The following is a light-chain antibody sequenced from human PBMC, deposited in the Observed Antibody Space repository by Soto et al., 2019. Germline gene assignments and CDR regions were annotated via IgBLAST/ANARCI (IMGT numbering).Light chain of an antibody. J-gene: IGLJ3*02. Sequence: QSVLTQPPSASGTPGQRVTISCSGSSSNIGSNYVYWYQQLPGTAPRLLIYRNNEWPSGVPDRFSGSKSGTSASLAISGLRSEDEVEYYSRASDDNLSGRVSGEGTKLT. V-gene: IGLV1-47*01. CDR1: SSNIGSNY. CDR3: RASDDNLSGRV. CDR2: RNN.